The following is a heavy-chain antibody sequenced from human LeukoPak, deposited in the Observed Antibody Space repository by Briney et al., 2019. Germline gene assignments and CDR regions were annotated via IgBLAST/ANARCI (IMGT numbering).Heavy chain of an antibody. J-gene: IGHJ6*03. CDR3: AKERTGDLGYYYYMDV. CDR2: ISGSGGSA. Sequence: GGSLRLSCAASGFTFSSYAMSWVRQAPGKGLEWVSAISGSGGSAYYADSVKGRFTISRDNSKNTLYLQMNSLRAEDTAVYYCAKERTGDLGYYYYMDVWGKGTTVTVSS. CDR1: GFTFSSYA. V-gene: IGHV3-23*01. D-gene: IGHD7-27*01.